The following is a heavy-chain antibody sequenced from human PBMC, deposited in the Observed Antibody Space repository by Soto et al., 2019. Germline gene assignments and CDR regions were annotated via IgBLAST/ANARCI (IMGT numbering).Heavy chain of an antibody. Sequence: GGSLRLSCAASGFTFSSYAMSWVRQAPGKGLEWVSAISGSGGSTYYADSVKGRFTISRDNSKNTLYLQMNSLRAEDTDVYYCAKAPPYSSSWYKDNDYYYYYYMDVWGKGTTVTVSS. CDR1: GFTFSSYA. J-gene: IGHJ6*03. CDR2: ISGSGGST. D-gene: IGHD6-13*01. CDR3: AKAPPYSSSWYKDNDYYYYYYMDV. V-gene: IGHV3-23*01.